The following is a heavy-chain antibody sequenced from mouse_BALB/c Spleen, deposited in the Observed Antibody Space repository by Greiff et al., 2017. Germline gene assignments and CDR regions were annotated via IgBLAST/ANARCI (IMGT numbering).Heavy chain of an antibody. CDR1: GFSLTSYG. D-gene: IGHD2-2*01. Sequence: VKLMESGPGLVQPSQSLSITCTVSGFSLTSYGVHWVRQSPGKGLEWLGVIWSGGSTDYNAAFISRLSISKDNSKSQVFFKMNSLQANDTAIYYCARKRGYGGDAMDYWGQGTSVTVSS. CDR3: ARKRGYGGDAMDY. V-gene: IGHV2-2*02. J-gene: IGHJ4*01. CDR2: IWSGGST.